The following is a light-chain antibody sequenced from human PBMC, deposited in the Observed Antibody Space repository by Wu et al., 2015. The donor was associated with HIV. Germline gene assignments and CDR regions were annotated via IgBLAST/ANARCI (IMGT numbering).Light chain of an antibody. CDR1: QSVSSN. J-gene: IGKJ5*01. Sequence: EIVLTQSPATLSLFPGERATLSCRASQSVSSNLAWYQQKPGQPPRLLIYAASLKATGIPARFSGRGSGTDFSLIISSLEPEDSAVYYCQQHTNWPLTFGQGTRLEIK. CDR3: QQHTNWPLT. CDR2: AAS. V-gene: IGKV3-11*01.